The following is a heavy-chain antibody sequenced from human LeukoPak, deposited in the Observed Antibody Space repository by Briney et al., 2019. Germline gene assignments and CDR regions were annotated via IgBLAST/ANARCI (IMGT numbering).Heavy chain of an antibody. Sequence: PGGSLRLSCAASGFTFSSYEMNWVRQAPGKGLEWVANIKEDGSEKYYVESMKGRFTISRDNVKNSLYLQINSLRAEDTAVYYCARDSFETDIDYWGQGTLVTVSS. CDR2: IKEDGSEK. CDR3: ARDSFETDIDY. D-gene: IGHD1-14*01. CDR1: GFTFSSYE. J-gene: IGHJ4*02. V-gene: IGHV3-7*01.